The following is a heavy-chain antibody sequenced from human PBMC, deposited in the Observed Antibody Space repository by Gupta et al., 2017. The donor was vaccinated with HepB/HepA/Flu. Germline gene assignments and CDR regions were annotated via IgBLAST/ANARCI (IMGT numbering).Heavy chain of an antibody. Sequence: QEQLVQSGAEVKKPGASVRVPCKAFGYTFTRYYIPWARQAPGQGLEWMGWIDPNSGDTFDAQSFRGRITMTRDTSINTAYMELSWLRSDDTALYYCAREFDFWTPGDAFDIWGQGTMVAVSS. CDR1: GYTFTRYY. CDR3: AREFDFWTPGDAFDI. J-gene: IGHJ3*02. D-gene: IGHD3/OR15-3a*01. V-gene: IGHV1-2*02. CDR2: IDPNSGDT.